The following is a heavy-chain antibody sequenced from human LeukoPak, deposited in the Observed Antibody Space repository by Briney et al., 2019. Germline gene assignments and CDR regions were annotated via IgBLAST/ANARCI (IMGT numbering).Heavy chain of an antibody. CDR2: IRSKANSYAT. CDR3: TGLYDSGLDY. J-gene: IGHJ4*02. V-gene: IGHV3-73*01. CDR1: GFTFSGSA. D-gene: IGHD5/OR15-5a*01. Sequence: PGGSLRLSCAASGFTFSGSAMHWVRQASGKGLEWVGRIRSKANSYATAYAASVKGRFTISRDDSKNPAYLQMNSLKTEDTAVYYCTGLYDSGLDYWGQGTLVTVSS.